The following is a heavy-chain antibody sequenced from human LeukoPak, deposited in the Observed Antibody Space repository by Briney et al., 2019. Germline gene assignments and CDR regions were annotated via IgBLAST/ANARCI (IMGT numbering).Heavy chain of an antibody. CDR3: ARAMVRGVISYYYYGMDV. Sequence: PGGSLRLSCAASGFTFSSYWMSWVRQAPGKGLEWVANIKQDGSEKYYVDSVKGRFTISRDNAKNSLYLQMNSLRAEDTAVYYCARAMVRGVISYYYYGMDVWGQGTTVTVSS. V-gene: IGHV3-7*01. CDR1: GFTFSSYW. J-gene: IGHJ6*02. D-gene: IGHD3-10*01. CDR2: IKQDGSEK.